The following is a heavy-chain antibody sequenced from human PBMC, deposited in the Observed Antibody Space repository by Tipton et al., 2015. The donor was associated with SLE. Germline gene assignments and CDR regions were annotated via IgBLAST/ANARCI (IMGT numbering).Heavy chain of an antibody. D-gene: IGHD2-21*01. CDR2: IRYDGSDE. CDR3: AAGQRMYCGGDCQPGALDL. V-gene: IGHV3-30*02. J-gene: IGHJ3*01. Sequence: QLVQSGGGVVQSGRSLRLSCAASGFVFSTYAMHWVRQKPGKGLEWVGLIRYDGSDEYWADSVKGRFTISRDNSKNTVYLEMKSVRGDDTAVYYCAAGQRMYCGGDCQPGALDLWGQGTLVTVSA. CDR1: GFVFSTYA.